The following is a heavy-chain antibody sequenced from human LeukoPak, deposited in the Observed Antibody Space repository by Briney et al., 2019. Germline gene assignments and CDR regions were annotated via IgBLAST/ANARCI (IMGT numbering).Heavy chain of an antibody. D-gene: IGHD3-9*01. CDR2: ISSSGSTI. CDR1: GFTFSSYE. J-gene: IGHJ6*04. Sequence: GGSLRLSCAASGFTFSSYEMNWVRQAPGKGLEWVSYISSSGSTIYYADSVKGRFTISRDNAKNSLYLQMNSLRAEDTAVYYCARDYLDYDILTGYNYCYGMDVWGKGTTVTVSS. CDR3: ARDYLDYDILTGYNYCYGMDV. V-gene: IGHV3-48*03.